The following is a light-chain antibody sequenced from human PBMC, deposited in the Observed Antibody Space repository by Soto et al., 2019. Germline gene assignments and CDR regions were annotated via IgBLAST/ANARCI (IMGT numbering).Light chain of an antibody. Sequence: AIRMTQSPSSLSASTGDRVTITCRASQGISSYLAWYQQKPGKAPKLLIYAASTLQSGVPSRFSGSGSGTDFTLTISCLQSEDFATYYCQQYYSYPQMFGQGTKVDIK. CDR1: QGISSY. CDR3: QQYYSYPQM. CDR2: AAS. V-gene: IGKV1-8*01. J-gene: IGKJ1*01.